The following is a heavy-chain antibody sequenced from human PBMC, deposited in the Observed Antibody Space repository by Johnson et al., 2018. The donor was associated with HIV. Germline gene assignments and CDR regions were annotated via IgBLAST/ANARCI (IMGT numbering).Heavy chain of an antibody. Sequence: VQLVESGGGVVQPRRSLRLSCAASGFTFSSYGMHWVRQAPGKGLEWVAVIAYDGSNKYYADSVKGRFTISRDNSKNTLYLQMNSLRAEDTAVYYCARERHAFDIWGQGTMVTVSS. CDR3: ARERHAFDI. V-gene: IGHV3-30*03. J-gene: IGHJ3*02. CDR1: GFTFSSYG. CDR2: IAYDGSNK.